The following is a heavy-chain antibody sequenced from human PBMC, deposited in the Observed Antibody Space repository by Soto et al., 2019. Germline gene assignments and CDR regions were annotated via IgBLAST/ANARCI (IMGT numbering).Heavy chain of an antibody. Sequence: LRFSCAASGFTFSSYAMSWVRQAPGKGLEWVSAISAGAVATNYADSVKGRFTISRDNSKNTLYLQMNSLRAEDTAVYYCAKGRESSGSYRPFDYWGQGALVTVSS. CDR3: AKGRESSGSYRPFDY. J-gene: IGHJ4*02. V-gene: IGHV3-23*01. CDR2: ISAGAVAT. D-gene: IGHD3-22*01. CDR1: GFTFSSYA.